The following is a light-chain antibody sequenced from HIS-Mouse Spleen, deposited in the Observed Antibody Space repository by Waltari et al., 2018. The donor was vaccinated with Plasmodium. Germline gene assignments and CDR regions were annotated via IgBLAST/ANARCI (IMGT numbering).Light chain of an antibody. CDR3: QQYNNCSFT. V-gene: IGKV3-15*01. CDR2: GAA. J-gene: IGKJ3*01. Sequence: ELVMTQSPAPLSVSPGERATLSCRASQRVSSNLAWYQQKPGQAPRLLIYGAATSATGVPARFSGSGSGTEFTLTISSLQSEDFAVYYCQQYNNCSFTFGPGTKVDIK. CDR1: QRVSSN.